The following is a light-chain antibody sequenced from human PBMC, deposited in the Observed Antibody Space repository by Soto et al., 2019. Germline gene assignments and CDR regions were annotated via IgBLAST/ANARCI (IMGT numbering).Light chain of an antibody. V-gene: IGKV3-20*01. CDR1: QSVCSRC. J-gene: IGKJ1*01. CDR3: QHYGTTPWT. CDR2: GAS. Sequence: ETVLTQSPGTLSLSPGERVTLSCRASQSVCSRCFAWYQQKPGQSPRLLIYGASTRATGIPDRFNGSGSGTDFTLTISRLEPEDFAVYYCQHYGTTPWTFGQGTKVGIK.